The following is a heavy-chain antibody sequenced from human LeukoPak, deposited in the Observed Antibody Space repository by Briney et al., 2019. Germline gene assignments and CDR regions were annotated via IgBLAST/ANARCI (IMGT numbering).Heavy chain of an antibody. CDR3: ARDHRGSGYDYTDAFDY. D-gene: IGHD5-12*01. Sequence: PSETLSLTCSVSGYSIRRSYYWGWIRQPPGKGLEWNGSIHHGETTYYNPSLKSRVTISVDTSNNQFSLKLISVTAADAALYYCARDHRGSGYDYTDAFDYWGQGTLVTVSS. CDR1: GYSIRRSYY. CDR2: IHHGETT. J-gene: IGHJ4*02. V-gene: IGHV4-38-2*02.